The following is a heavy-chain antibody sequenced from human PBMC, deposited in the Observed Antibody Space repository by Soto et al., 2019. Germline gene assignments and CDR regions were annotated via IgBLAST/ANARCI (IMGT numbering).Heavy chain of an antibody. V-gene: IGHV4-59*01. J-gene: IGHJ6*02. CDR2: IYYSGST. Sequence: QVQLQESGPGLVKPSETLSLTCTVSGGSISSYYWSWIRQPPGKGLEWIGYIYYSGSTNYNPSLKSRVTISVDTSKNQFSLKLSSVTAADTAVYYCARVNSPYYYDSSGYYFYYYYYGMDVWGQGTTVTASS. D-gene: IGHD3-22*01. CDR3: ARVNSPYYYDSSGYYFYYYYYGMDV. CDR1: GGSISSYY.